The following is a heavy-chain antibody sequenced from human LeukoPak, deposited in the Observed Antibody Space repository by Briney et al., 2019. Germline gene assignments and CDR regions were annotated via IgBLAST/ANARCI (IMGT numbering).Heavy chain of an antibody. V-gene: IGHV4-39*02. J-gene: IGHJ4*02. CDR2: IYYSGST. Sequence: SETLSLTCTVSGGSISSSSYYWGWLRQPPGKGLEWSGSIYYSGSTYYNPSLKSRVTISVDTSKNQFSLKLSSVTAADTAVYYCAREGATAMVPVDYWGQGTLVTVSS. CDR3: AREGATAMVPVDY. D-gene: IGHD5-18*01. CDR1: GGSISSSSYY.